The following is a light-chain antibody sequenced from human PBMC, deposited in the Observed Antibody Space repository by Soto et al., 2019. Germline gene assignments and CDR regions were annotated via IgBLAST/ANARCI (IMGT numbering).Light chain of an antibody. CDR1: QSVLYSSNNKNY. V-gene: IGKV4-1*01. CDR3: QQYFRPWT. J-gene: IGKJ1*01. Sequence: DIVMTQSPDSLAVSLGERATINCKSSQSVLYSSNNKNYLAWYQQKPGQPPKLLIYWASTRESGVSDRFSGSGSGTDLTLTISILRDEDVAVYYCQQYFRPWTFGQGTKVEIK. CDR2: WAS.